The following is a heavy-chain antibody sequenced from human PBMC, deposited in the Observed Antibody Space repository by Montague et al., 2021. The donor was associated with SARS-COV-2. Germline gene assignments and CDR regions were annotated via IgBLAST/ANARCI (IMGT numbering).Heavy chain of an antibody. J-gene: IGHJ4*02. CDR1: GDSVWSNTAA. D-gene: IGHD4-17*01. V-gene: IGHV6-1*01. Sequence: CAISGDSVWSNTAAWNWIRQSPSGGLEWLGRTNYRSKWTSDRATSVEGRISIDPDTSKNQFFLHLRSVTPEDTGVYYCVRDTGSAQAGFDAWGQGTLVTVSS. CDR3: VRDTGSAQAGFDA. CDR2: TNYRSKWTS.